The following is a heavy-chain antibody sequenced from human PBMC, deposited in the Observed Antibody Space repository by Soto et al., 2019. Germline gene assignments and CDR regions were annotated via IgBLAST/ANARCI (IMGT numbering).Heavy chain of an antibody. CDR1: EGKCGDAG. D-gene: IGHD3-22*01. Sequence: SIRDCWRAAEGKCGDAGGSCVRQAPGKVLEWVGRIKSKTDGGTTDFAAPVKGRFAISRDDSKDMVYLQMNSLKTEDTGIYYFPADYYRPMILSLFAYWRHRTPVIVS. CDR3: PADYYRPMILSLFAY. V-gene: IGHV3-15*01. J-gene: IGHJ4*01. CDR2: IKSKTDGGTT.